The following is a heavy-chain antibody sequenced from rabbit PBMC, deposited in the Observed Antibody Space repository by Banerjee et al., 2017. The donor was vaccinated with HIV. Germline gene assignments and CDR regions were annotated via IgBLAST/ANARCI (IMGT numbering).Heavy chain of an antibody. CDR3: ARRRSGGSGNPTNL. CDR2: IYIKNDVT. CDR1: GFSFSSSYY. D-gene: IGHD4-2*01. Sequence: QEQLVESGGGLVQPEGSLTLTCTASGFSFSSSYYMCWVRQAPGKGLEWIGCIYIKNDVTAYASWAKGRFTISKTSSTTVTLQLNSLTAADTATYFCARRRSGGSGNPTNLWAQAPWSPS. V-gene: IGHV1S45*01. J-gene: IGHJ4*01.